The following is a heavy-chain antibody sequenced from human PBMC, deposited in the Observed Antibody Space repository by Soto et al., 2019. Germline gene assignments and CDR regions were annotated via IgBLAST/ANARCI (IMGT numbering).Heavy chain of an antibody. D-gene: IGHD3-10*01. J-gene: IGHJ3*02. CDR1: GGSFSGYY. Sequence: SETLSLTCAVYGGSFSGYYWSWIRQPPGKGLEWIGEINHSGSTNYNPSLKSRVTISVDTSKNQFSLKLSSVTAADTVVYYCAREKGLRYYGSGSYRIGDAFDIWGQGTMVTVSS. V-gene: IGHV4-34*01. CDR3: AREKGLRYYGSGSYRIGDAFDI. CDR2: INHSGST.